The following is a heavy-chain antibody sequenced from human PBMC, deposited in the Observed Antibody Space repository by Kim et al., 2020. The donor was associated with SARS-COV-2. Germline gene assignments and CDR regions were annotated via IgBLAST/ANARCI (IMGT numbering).Heavy chain of an antibody. J-gene: IGHJ4*02. D-gene: IGHD2-2*01. V-gene: IGHV3-33*01. Sequence: LSLTCAASGFTFSSYGMHWVRQAPGKGLQWVAAIWYDGTKKLYADSVKGRFAISRDNSKSILYLQMNNMRADETALYYCARAATTSWDIDYWGQGILVTVSS. CDR1: GFTFSSYG. CDR2: IWYDGTKK. CDR3: ARAATTSWDIDY.